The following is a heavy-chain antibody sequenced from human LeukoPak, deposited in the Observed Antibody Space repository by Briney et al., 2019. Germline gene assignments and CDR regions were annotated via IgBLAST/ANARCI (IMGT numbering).Heavy chain of an antibody. Sequence: GGSLRLSCVVSGITFSTYAMSWVRQAPGKGLEWVSAISNNGGYTYYADSVQGRFTISRDNSESTLCLQMNSLRAEDTAVYYCAKQLGYCSDGSCYFPYWGQGTLVTVSS. CDR3: AKQLGYCSDGSCYFPY. D-gene: IGHD2-15*01. V-gene: IGHV3-23*01. CDR1: GITFSTYA. J-gene: IGHJ4*02. CDR2: ISNNGGYT.